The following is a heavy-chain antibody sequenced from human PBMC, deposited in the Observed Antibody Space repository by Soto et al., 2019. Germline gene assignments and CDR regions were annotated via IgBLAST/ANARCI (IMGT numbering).Heavy chain of an antibody. D-gene: IGHD5-18*01. J-gene: IGHJ5*02. Sequence: PSETLSLTCTVSGGSISSSSYYWGWIRQPPGKGLEWIGSIYYSGSTYYNPSLKSRVTISVDTSKNQFSLKLSSVTAADTAVYYCARYSYGTFDPWGQGTLVTVSS. CDR3: ARYSYGTFDP. CDR2: IYYSGST. V-gene: IGHV4-39*01. CDR1: GGSISSSSYY.